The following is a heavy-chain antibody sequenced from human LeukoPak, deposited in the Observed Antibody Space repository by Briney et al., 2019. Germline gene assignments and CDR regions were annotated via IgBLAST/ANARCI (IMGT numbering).Heavy chain of an antibody. D-gene: IGHD2-2*01. Sequence: PSETLSLTCTVSGGSISSYYWSWIRQPPGKGLEWIGYIYYSGSTNYNPSLKSRVTISVDTSKNQFSLKLSSVTAADTAVYYCARSGFMPYYYYMDVWGKGTTVTVSS. V-gene: IGHV4-59*01. J-gene: IGHJ6*03. CDR1: GGSISSYY. CDR2: IYYSGST. CDR3: ARSGFMPYYYYMDV.